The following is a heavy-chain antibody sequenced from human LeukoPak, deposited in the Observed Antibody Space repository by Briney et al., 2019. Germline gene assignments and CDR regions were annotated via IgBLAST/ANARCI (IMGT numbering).Heavy chain of an antibody. CDR2: ISNDGNNQ. D-gene: IGHD6-19*01. Sequence: PGGSLRLSCAASGFTFTAYGIHWVRQAPGKGLEWVALISNDGNNQYYTESVKGRFSISRDNSKNTLFLQMNSLRAEDTAVYYCAKDSGGWYGKTFDVWGQGTMVTVSS. J-gene: IGHJ3*01. CDR3: AKDSGGWYGKTFDV. V-gene: IGHV3-30*18. CDR1: GFTFTAYG.